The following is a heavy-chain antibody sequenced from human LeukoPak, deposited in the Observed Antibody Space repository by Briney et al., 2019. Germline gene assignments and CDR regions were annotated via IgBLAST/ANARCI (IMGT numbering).Heavy chain of an antibody. CDR1: GFTFDTYW. V-gene: IGHV3-7*01. J-gene: IGHJ3*02. D-gene: IGHD6-19*01. CDR2: INQDGSAK. Sequence: GGSLRLSCAVTGFTFDTYWMSWVRQVPGKGLEWVANINQDGSAKYYVDSVKDRFTISRDNAKNSLYLQMNSLRVEDTAVYYCAREAVAVSDAFDIWGQGTMVTVSS. CDR3: AREAVAVSDAFDI.